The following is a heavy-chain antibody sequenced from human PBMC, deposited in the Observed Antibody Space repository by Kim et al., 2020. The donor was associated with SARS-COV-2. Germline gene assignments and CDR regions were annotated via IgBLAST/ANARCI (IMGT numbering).Heavy chain of an antibody. V-gene: IGHV4-34*01. CDR1: GGSFSGYY. CDR2: INHSGST. CDR3: ARGSSNFDY. Sequence: SETLSLTCAVYGGSFSGYYWSWIRQPPGKGLEWIGEINHSGSTNYNPSLKSRVTISVDTSKNQFSLKLSSVTAADTAVYYCARGSSNFDYWGQGTLVTVSS. J-gene: IGHJ4*02.